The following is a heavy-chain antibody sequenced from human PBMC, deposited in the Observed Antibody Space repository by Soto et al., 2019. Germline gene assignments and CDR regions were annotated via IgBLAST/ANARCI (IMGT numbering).Heavy chain of an antibody. J-gene: IGHJ4*02. CDR2: IYWDDDT. D-gene: IGHD6-6*01. CDR3: AHSRYSRSSFDY. V-gene: IGHV2-5*02. CDR1: GFSRTSNDMG. Sequence: SGPTLPKPTQLRALTCNFSGFSRTSNDMGVGWVGRPPGKDLEWLALIYWDDDTRYSPSLKSRLTITKDTSKNQVVLRMTNMDTADAATYYCAHSRYSRSSFDYWGQGTLVTVSS.